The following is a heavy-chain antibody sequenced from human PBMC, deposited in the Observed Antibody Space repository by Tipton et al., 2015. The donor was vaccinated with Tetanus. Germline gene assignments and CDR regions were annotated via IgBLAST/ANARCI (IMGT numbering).Heavy chain of an antibody. CDR2: IYYSGST. CDR1: GGSISSSSYY. Sequence: TLSFTCTVSGGSISSSSYYWGWIRQPPGKGLEWIGSIYYSGSTYYNPSLKSRVTISVDTSKNQFSLKLSSVTAADTAVYYCARHPDSSSWYVPFDYWGQGTLVTVSS. J-gene: IGHJ4*02. CDR3: ARHPDSSSWYVPFDY. V-gene: IGHV4-39*01. D-gene: IGHD6-13*01.